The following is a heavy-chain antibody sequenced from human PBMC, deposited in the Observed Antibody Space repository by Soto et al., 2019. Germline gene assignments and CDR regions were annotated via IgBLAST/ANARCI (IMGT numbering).Heavy chain of an antibody. CDR2: ISGSGGST. V-gene: IGHV3-23*01. J-gene: IGHJ6*02. Sequence: EVQLLESGGGLVQPGGSLRLSCAASGFTFSSYAMSWVRQAPGKGLEWVSAISGSGGSTYYADSVKGRFTISRDNSKNTLYLQMNSLRAEDTAVYYGANQNRQLEYYYYYGRDVWGQGTTFTVSS. CDR1: GFTFSSYA. D-gene: IGHD6-13*01. CDR3: ANQNRQLEYYYYYGRDV.